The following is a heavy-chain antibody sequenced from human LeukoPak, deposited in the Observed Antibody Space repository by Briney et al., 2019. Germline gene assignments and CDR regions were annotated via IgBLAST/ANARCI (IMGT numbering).Heavy chain of an antibody. CDR2: IRYDGSSN. CDR3: ATDYGDYEPIDY. D-gene: IGHD4-17*01. CDR1: GFTFSSYG. Sequence: PGGSLRLSCAASGFTFSSYGMHWVRQAPGKGLEWVAFIRYDGSSNYYADSVKGRFTISRDNSKNTLYLQMNSLRPEDTAMYYCATDYGDYEPIDYWGQGTLVTVSS. V-gene: IGHV3-30*02. J-gene: IGHJ4*02.